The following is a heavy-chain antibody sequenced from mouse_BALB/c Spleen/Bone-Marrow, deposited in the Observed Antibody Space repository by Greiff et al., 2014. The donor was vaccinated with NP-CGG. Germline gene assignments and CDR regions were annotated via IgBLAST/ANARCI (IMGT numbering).Heavy chain of an antibody. J-gene: IGHJ4*01. CDR1: GFTFSDYG. CDR2: ISNLAYSI. CDR3: ARFITTVVVDAMDY. Sequence: EVKLVESGGGLVQPGGSRKLSCAASGFTFSDYGMAWVRQAPGKGPEWVAFISNLAYSIYYADTVTGRFTISRENAKSTLYLEMSSLRSEDTAMYYCARFITTVVVDAMDYWGQGTSVTVSS. D-gene: IGHD1-1*01. V-gene: IGHV5-15*02.